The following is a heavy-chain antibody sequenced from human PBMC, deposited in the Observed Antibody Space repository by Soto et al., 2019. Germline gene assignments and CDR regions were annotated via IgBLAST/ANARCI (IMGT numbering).Heavy chain of an antibody. V-gene: IGHV3-30*18. CDR2: ISYDGSNK. J-gene: IGHJ6*02. CDR1: GFTFTSYG. D-gene: IGHD2-2*01. CDR3: AKIRNYCTSTKCHTYYYHMEV. Sequence: PGGSLRLSCAASGFTFTSYGMHWVRQAPGKGLEWVSVISYDGSNKYYADSVKGRFTISRDNSKNTLYLDMTSLRGEDTAVYYCAKIRNYCTSTKCHTYYYHMEVWGQGTTVTVSS.